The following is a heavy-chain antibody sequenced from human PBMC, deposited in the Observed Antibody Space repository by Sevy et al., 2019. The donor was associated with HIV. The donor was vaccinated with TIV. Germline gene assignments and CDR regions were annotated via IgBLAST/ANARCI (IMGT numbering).Heavy chain of an antibody. D-gene: IGHD3-22*01. Sequence: GGSLRLSCAASGFTVSSNYMSWVRQAPGKGLEWVSVIYSGGSTYYADSVKGRFTISRDNSKKTLYLQMNSLRAEDTAVYYCARDRNYYDSSGYYRGLGAFDIWGQGTMVTVSS. CDR3: ARDRNYYDSSGYYRGLGAFDI. CDR1: GFTVSSNY. CDR2: IYSGGST. V-gene: IGHV3-53*01. J-gene: IGHJ3*02.